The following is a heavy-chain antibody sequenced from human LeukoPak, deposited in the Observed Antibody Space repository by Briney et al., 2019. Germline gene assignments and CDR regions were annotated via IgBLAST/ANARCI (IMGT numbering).Heavy chain of an antibody. CDR1: GGSVSSGSYY. CDR3: ARAGVVATTLDY. CDR2: IYYSGST. D-gene: IGHD5-12*01. V-gene: IGHV4-61*01. J-gene: IGHJ4*02. Sequence: SETLSLTCTVSGGSVSSGSYYWSWIRQPPGKGLEWIGYIYYSGSTNYNPSLKSRVTISVDTSKNQFSLRLRSVTAADTAVYYCARAGVVATTLDYWGQGTLVTVSS.